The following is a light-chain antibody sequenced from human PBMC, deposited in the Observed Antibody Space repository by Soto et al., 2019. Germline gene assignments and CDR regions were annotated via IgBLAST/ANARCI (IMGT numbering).Light chain of an antibody. J-gene: IGLJ1*01. CDR3: SSYAGSNNV. CDR2: EVS. Sequence: QSALTQPPSASGSPGQSVTISCTGTSSDVGGYNYVSWYQQHPGKAPKLMIYEVSKRPSGVPDRFSGSKSGNTASLTVSRLQAEDEADCYCSSYAGSNNVFGTGTKVTVL. CDR1: SSDVGGYNY. V-gene: IGLV2-8*01.